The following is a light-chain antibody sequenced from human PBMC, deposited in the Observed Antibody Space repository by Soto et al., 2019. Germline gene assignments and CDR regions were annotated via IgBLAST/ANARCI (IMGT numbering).Light chain of an antibody. V-gene: IGLV1-51*01. CDR2: DNN. J-gene: IGLJ2*01. CDR3: GTWDSSLSGVV. CDR1: SSNIGNDY. Sequence: QSVLTQPPSVSAAPGQKVTISCSGSSSNIGNDYVSWYQQLPGTAPKLLIYDNNKRPSGIPDRFSGSKSGTSATLGITGLQTGDEADYFCGTWDSSLSGVVIGGGTKL.